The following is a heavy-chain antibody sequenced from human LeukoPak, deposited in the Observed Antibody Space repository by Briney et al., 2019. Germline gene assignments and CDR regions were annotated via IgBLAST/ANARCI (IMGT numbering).Heavy chain of an antibody. CDR3: AKGVAYVWGSLYYFDY. J-gene: IGHJ4*02. D-gene: IGHD3-16*01. CDR1: GFTFSSYA. V-gene: IGHV3-23*01. CDR2: ISGSGGST. Sequence: GGSLRLSCAASGFTFSSYAMSWVRQAPGKGLEWVSAISGSGGSTYYADSVKGRFTISRDNSKNTLYLQMDSLRAEDTAVYYCAKGVAYVWGSLYYFDYWGQGTLVTVSS.